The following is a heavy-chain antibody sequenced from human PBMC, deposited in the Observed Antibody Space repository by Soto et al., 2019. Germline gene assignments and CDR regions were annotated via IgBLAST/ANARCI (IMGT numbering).Heavy chain of an antibody. V-gene: IGHV3-21*01. CDR3: ARDQNLEDYYGSGSYYKFLKYYFDY. J-gene: IGHJ4*02. CDR2: ISSSSSYI. CDR1: GFTFSSYS. D-gene: IGHD3-10*01. Sequence: GGSLRLSCAASGFTFSSYSMNWVRQAPGKGLEWVSSISSSSSYIYYADSVKGRFTNSRDNAKNSLYLQMNSLRAEDTAVYYCARDQNLEDYYGSGSYYKFLKYYFDYWGQGTLVTVSS.